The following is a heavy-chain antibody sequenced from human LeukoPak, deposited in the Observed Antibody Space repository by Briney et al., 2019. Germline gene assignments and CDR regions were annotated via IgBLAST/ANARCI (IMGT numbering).Heavy chain of an antibody. CDR1: GFTFTRNA. CDR2: ISGSGANT. V-gene: IGHV3-23*01. Sequence: GGSLRLSCAASGFTFTRNAMAWVRQAPGKGLEWVSGISGSGANTYYADSVKGRFTISRDNSKNTLYLQMNSLRAEDTAVYYCAKPAYCSSISCSSFDYWGQGTLVTVSS. CDR3: AKPAYCSSISCSSFDY. J-gene: IGHJ4*02. D-gene: IGHD2-2*01.